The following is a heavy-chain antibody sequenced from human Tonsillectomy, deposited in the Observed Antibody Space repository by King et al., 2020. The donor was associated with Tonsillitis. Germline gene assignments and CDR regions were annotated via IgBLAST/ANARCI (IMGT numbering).Heavy chain of an antibody. V-gene: IGHV1-2*02. CDR2: INPNSGGT. CDR3: ARGRGYSHGYIDY. J-gene: IGHJ4*02. D-gene: IGHD5-18*01. CDR1: GYTFTGYY. Sequence: VQLVESGAEVKKPGASVKVSCKASGYTFTGYYMHWVRQAPGQGLEWMAWINPNSGGTKYAQKFQGRVTMTRDTSISTAYMELSRLRSDDTAVYYCARGRGYSHGYIDYWGQGTLVTVSS.